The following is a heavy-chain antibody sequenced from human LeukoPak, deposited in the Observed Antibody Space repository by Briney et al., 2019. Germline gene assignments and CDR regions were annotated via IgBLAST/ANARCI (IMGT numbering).Heavy chain of an antibody. CDR2: IYYSGST. CDR1: GGSISSGSYY. CDR3: ARVRSSGWGKNFDY. V-gene: IGHV4-61*01. Sequence: NPSETLSLTCTASGGSISSGSYYWSWIRQPPGKGLEWIGYIYYSGSTNYNPSLKSRVTISVDTSKNQFSLKLSSVTAADTAVYYCARVRSSGWGKNFDYWGQGTLVTVSS. J-gene: IGHJ4*02. D-gene: IGHD6-19*01.